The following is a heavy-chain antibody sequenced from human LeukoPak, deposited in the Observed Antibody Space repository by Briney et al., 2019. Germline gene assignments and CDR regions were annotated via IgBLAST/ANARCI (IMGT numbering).Heavy chain of an antibody. D-gene: IGHD3-10*01. Sequence: GGSLRLSCAASGFTFSSCGMSWVRQAPGKGLEWVSAISGSGDSTYYADSVKGRFTISRDNSKNTLYLQMNSLRAEDTAVYYCAKDRGIISDYWGQGTLVTVSS. CDR2: ISGSGDST. V-gene: IGHV3-23*01. J-gene: IGHJ4*02. CDR3: AKDRGIISDY. CDR1: GFTFSSCG.